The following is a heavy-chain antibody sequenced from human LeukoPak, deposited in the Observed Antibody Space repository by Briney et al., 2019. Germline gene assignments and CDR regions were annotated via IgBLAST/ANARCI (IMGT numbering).Heavy chain of an antibody. CDR3: ARVPGNWNYVGY. J-gene: IGHJ4*02. CDR1: GFTFSSYG. V-gene: IGHV3-30*03. D-gene: IGHD1-1*01. CDR2: ISYDGSNK. Sequence: PGGSLRLSCAASGFTFSSYGMHWVRQAPGKGLEWVAVISYDGSNKYYADSVKGRFTISRDNAKNSLYLQMNSLRAEDTAVYYCARVPGNWNYVGYWGQGTLVTVSS.